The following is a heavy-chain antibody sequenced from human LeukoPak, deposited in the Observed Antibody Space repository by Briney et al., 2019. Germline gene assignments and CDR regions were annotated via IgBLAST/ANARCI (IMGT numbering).Heavy chain of an antibody. J-gene: IGHJ4*02. Sequence: GGSLRLSCAASGFTFTRYWMHWVRQVPGKGLVWVSRINIDGTTTNYADSVKGRFTVSRDNAKNTLFLQLSGLRVEDTAVYYCARDSYEVGATFDYWGQGTLVTVSS. CDR3: ARDSYEVGATFDY. CDR1: GFTFTRYW. CDR2: INIDGTTT. V-gene: IGHV3-74*01. D-gene: IGHD1-26*01.